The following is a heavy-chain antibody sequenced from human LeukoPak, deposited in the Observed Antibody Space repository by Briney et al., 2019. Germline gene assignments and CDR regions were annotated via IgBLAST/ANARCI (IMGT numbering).Heavy chain of an antibody. CDR3: AKPFWSGYYVCDS. CDR1: GFTFSSHA. Sequence: GGSLRLSCAASGFTFSSHAMSWVRQAPGKGLEWVSAISASGDNTYYADSVKGRFIISRDNSKNTLYLQMNSLRAEDTAVYYCAKPFWSGYYVCDSWGQGTQVTVSS. V-gene: IGHV3-23*01. D-gene: IGHD3-3*01. CDR2: ISASGDNT. J-gene: IGHJ4*02.